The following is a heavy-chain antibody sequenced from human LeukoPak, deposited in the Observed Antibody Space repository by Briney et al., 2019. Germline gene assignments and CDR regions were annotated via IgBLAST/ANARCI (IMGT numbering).Heavy chain of an antibody. J-gene: IGHJ4*02. D-gene: IGHD3-10*01. CDR2: IKSKTDGGTT. CDR3: TTENHLTMVRGVIIEPRYFDH. V-gene: IGHV3-15*01. Sequence: GGSLRLSCAASGFTFSNAWMSWVRQAPGKGLEWVGRIKSKTDGGTTDYAAPVKGRFTISRDDSKNTLYLQMNSLKTEDTAVYYCTTENHLTMVRGVIIEPRYFDHWGQGTLVTVSS. CDR1: GFTFSNAW.